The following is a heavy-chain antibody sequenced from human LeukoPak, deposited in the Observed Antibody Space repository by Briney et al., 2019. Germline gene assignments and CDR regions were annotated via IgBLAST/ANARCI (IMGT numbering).Heavy chain of an antibody. CDR2: IYYGGST. D-gene: IGHD5-12*01. CDR1: GGSFSRYY. J-gene: IGHJ4*02. CDR3: ARAGGYLLHFDS. V-gene: IGHV4-59*08. Sequence: SVTLSLPCTVSGGSFSRYYWNWIRQPPGKGLEWIGYIYYGGSTIYHPSLKSRVTISVDTSKNEFSLKLNSVTAADTAVYYCARAGGYLLHFDSWGQGTLATVSS.